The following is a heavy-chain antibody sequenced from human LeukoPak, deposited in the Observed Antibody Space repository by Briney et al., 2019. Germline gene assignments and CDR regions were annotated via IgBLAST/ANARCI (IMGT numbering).Heavy chain of an antibody. V-gene: IGHV3-30*03. Sequence: GRSLRLSCAASGFTFSVSGMHWVRQAPGKGLEWVAVISYDGTNKYYADSVKGRFAISRDNSKNTLYLQMNSLRAEDTAVYYCAGGYSHLDYWGQGTLVTASS. CDR1: GFTFSVSG. CDR2: ISYDGTNK. D-gene: IGHD5-18*01. J-gene: IGHJ4*02. CDR3: AGGYSHLDY.